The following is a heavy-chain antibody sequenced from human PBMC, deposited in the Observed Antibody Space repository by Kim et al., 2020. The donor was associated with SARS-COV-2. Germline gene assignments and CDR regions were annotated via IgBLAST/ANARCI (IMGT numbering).Heavy chain of an antibody. D-gene: IGHD2-2*01. CDR1: GGSISSYY. V-gene: IGHV4-59*01. CDR3: AREAPSHIIGRSSPTSSYWYFDL. CDR2: IYYSGST. Sequence: SETLSLTCTVSGGSISSYYWSWIRQPPGKGLEWIGYIYYSGSTNYNPSLKSRVTISVDTSKNQFSLKLSSVTAADTAVYYCAREAPSHIIGRSSPTSSYWYFDLWGRGTLVTVSS. J-gene: IGHJ2*01.